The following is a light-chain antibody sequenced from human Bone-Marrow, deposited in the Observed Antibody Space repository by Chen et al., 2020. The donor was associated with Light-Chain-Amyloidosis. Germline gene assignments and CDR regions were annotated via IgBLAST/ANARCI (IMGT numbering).Light chain of an antibody. J-gene: IGLJ2*01. CDR1: DLPTKY. CDR2: RDT. Sequence: SYELTQPPSVSVSHGQTARITCSGDDLPTKYAYWYQQKPGQAPVLVIHRDTERPSGISERFSGSSSWTTATLTISGVQAEDEADYHCQSADSSGTYEVIFGGGTNLTVL. CDR3: QSADSSGTYEVI. V-gene: IGLV3-25*03.